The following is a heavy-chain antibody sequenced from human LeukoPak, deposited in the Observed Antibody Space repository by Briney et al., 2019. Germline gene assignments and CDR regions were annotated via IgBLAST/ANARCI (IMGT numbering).Heavy chain of an antibody. D-gene: IGHD3-10*01. V-gene: IGHV4-4*07. J-gene: IGHJ5*02. CDR1: GGSISSHY. Sequence: SETLSLTCTVSGGSISSHYWSWIRQPAGKGLEWIGRFYSSGTTNYNPSLKSRVTMSVDTSKNQFSLKLSSVTAADTAVYYCAGSGSYYHDLRYWFDPWGQGTLVTVSS. CDR2: FYSSGTT. CDR3: AGSGSYYHDLRYWFDP.